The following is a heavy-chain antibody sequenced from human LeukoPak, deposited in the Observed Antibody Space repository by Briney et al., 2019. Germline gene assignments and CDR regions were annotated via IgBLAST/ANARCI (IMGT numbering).Heavy chain of an antibody. CDR3: AKAYDDYGFDY. J-gene: IGHJ4*02. Sequence: PGGSLRLSCTASGFTFNRHAMSWVRQAPGKGLEWVSAISGSGDSTYYADSVKGRFTISRDNSKHTLYLQMNSLRAEDTALYYCAKAYDDYGFDYWGQGTLVTVSS. CDR1: GFTFNRHA. V-gene: IGHV3-23*01. D-gene: IGHD4-17*01. CDR2: ISGSGDST.